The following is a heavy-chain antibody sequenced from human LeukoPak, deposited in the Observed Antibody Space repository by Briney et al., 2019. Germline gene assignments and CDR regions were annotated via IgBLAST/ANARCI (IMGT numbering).Heavy chain of an antibody. V-gene: IGHV3-9*03. J-gene: IGHJ4*02. Sequence: GRSLRLSCAASGFTFDDYAMHWVRQAPGKGLEWVSGISWNSGSIGYADSVKGRFTISRDNAKDSLYLQMNSLRAEDMALYYCAKDRGDLFYYFDYWGQGTLVTVSS. CDR3: AKDRGDLFYYFDY. D-gene: IGHD7-27*01. CDR2: ISWNSGSI. CDR1: GFTFDDYA.